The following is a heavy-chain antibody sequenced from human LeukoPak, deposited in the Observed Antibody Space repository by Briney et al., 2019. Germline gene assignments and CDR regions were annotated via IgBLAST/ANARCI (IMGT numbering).Heavy chain of an antibody. V-gene: IGHV3-30*04. CDR2: ISYDGRNK. D-gene: IGHD2-21*02. J-gene: IGHJ4*02. CDR1: GFTFSLDA. Sequence: GGSLRLSCAASGFTFSLDAMVWVRQAPGKGLEWVAVISYDGRNKYYVDSVKGRFSISRDNSKNTLYLQMNSLRGEDTALYYCARVFGEHIVVVTAHPFDYWGQGTLVTVSS. CDR3: ARVFGEHIVVVTAHPFDY.